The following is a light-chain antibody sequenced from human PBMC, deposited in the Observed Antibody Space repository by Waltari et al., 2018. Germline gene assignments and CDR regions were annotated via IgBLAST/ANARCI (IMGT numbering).Light chain of an antibody. V-gene: IGKV3-20*01. CDR2: GAS. CDR1: QSVGRS. CDR3: QHYVRLPAT. J-gene: IGKJ1*01. Sequence: EIVLTQSPGTLSLSQGERATLSCRASQSVGRSLAWYQQKPGQAPRLLIYGASSRATGIPDRFSGSGSGTDFSLTISRLEPEDFAVYYCQHYVRLPATFGQGTKVEIK.